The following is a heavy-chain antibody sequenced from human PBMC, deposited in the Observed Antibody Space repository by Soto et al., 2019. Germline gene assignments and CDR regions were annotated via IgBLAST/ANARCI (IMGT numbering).Heavy chain of an antibody. CDR2: IREDGGEK. V-gene: IGHV3-7*04. D-gene: IGHD5-18*01. CDR1: GFTFSNYR. J-gene: IGHJ4*02. Sequence: EVQLVESGGGLVQPGGSLRLSCAASGFTFSNYRMSWVRQAPGKGLEWVANIREDGGEKQYVDSVNGRFTISRDNAKNSLYLQMNSLRVEDTAVYYCVRGGYSYAFWGQGTLVTVSS. CDR3: VRGGYSYAF.